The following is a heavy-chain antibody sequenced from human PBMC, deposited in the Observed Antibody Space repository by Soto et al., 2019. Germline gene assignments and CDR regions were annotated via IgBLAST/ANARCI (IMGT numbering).Heavy chain of an antibody. D-gene: IGHD5-12*01. CDR1: GYTFTNYD. J-gene: IGHJ4*02. CDR3: ARGITNGYDY. CDR2: ISPGSGAT. V-gene: IGHV1-8*01. Sequence: QVPLVQSGAEVKKPGASVKVSCKASGYTFTNYDINWVRQATGQGLEWMGWISPGSGATGYAQKFQGRVTMTRSTSISAAYMELSSLTSEDTAVYFCARGITNGYDYWGQGTLVTVSS.